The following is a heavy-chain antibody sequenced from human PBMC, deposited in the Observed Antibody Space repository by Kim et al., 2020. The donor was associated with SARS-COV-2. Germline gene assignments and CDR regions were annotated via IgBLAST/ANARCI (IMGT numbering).Heavy chain of an antibody. Sequence: GGSLRLSCAASGFTFSRRAMSWVRQVPGKGLEWIASVNNNNNPYYADSVKGRFTVSRDITKDTLYLQMNSLRADDTALYYCAKEYPSSGWPTFYSWGPGT. CDR3: AKEYPSSGWPTFYS. CDR1: GFTFSRRA. D-gene: IGHD6-6*01. V-gene: IGHV3-23*05. CDR2: VNNNNNP. J-gene: IGHJ5*01.